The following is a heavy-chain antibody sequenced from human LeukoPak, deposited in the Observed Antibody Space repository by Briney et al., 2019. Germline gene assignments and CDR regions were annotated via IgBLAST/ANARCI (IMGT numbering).Heavy chain of an antibody. Sequence: GSLRLSCAPSGFTFSSYWMHWVPKAPGKGRVWVSRINSDGNSITYADSVKGRFTISRDNAKNTLYLQMNSLRVEDTAVYYCAREGRVSGYDFDCWGQGTLVTVSS. CDR1: GFTFSSYW. V-gene: IGHV3-74*03. D-gene: IGHD5-12*01. CDR3: AREGRVSGYDFDC. J-gene: IGHJ4*02. CDR2: INSDGNSI.